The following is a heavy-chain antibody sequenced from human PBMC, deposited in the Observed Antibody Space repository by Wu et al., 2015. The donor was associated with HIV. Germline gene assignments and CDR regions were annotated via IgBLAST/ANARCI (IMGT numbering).Heavy chain of an antibody. D-gene: IGHD3-10*01. J-gene: IGHJ4*02. CDR2: IIPIFGTA. CDR3: ARNLRHYGSGSYYQGLD. Sequence: QVQLVQSGGEVKKPGASVKVSCKASGYTFKSYAISWVRQAPGQGLEWMGGIIPIFGTANYAQKFQGRVTITTDESTSTAYMELSSLRSEDTAVYYCARNLRHYGSGSYYQGLDWGQGTLVTVSS. CDR1: GYTFKSYA. V-gene: IGHV1-69*05.